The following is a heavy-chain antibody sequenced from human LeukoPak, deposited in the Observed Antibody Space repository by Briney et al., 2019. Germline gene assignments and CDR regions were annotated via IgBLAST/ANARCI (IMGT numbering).Heavy chain of an antibody. V-gene: IGHV3-48*01. Sequence: PGGSLRLSCAASGFTFSSYSMNWVRQAPGKGLEWISYISSHSSTIYYADSVQGRFTISRDNAKNSLYLQMNSLRAEDTAVYYCARDHRYGGLFDSWGQGILVTVSS. CDR2: ISSHSSTI. D-gene: IGHD3-9*01. J-gene: IGHJ4*02. CDR1: GFTFSSYS. CDR3: ARDHRYGGLFDS.